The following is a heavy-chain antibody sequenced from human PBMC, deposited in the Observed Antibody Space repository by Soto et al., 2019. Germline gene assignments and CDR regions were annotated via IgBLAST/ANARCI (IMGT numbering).Heavy chain of an antibody. CDR2: IDSSGGTI. Sequence: EVQLVQSGGGLVQPGGSLRLSCAASGFTFSNYEMNWVRQAPGKGLEWGSNIDSSGGTIYYADSVKGRVTISRDNAKNSRYLQMNSLRVEDTAVYYCASLWGRQLWLPPPWGQGTQVTVSS. V-gene: IGHV3-48*03. J-gene: IGHJ5*02. CDR3: ASLWGRQLWLPPP. D-gene: IGHD5-18*01. CDR1: GFTFSNYE.